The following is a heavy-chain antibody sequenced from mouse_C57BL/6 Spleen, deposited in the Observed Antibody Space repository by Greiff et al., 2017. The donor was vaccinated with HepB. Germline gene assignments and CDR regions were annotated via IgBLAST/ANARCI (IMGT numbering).Heavy chain of an antibody. CDR2: FHPYNDDT. J-gene: IGHJ1*03. D-gene: IGHD1-1*01. CDR1: GYTFTTYP. CDR3: ARGKFGSSPGYFDV. Sequence: QVHVKQSGAELVKPGASVKMSCKASGYTFTTYPIEWMKQNHGKSLEWIGNFHPYNDDTKYNEKFKGKATLTVEKSSSTVYLELSRLTSDDSAVYYCARGKFGSSPGYFDVWGTGTTVTVSS. V-gene: IGHV1-47*01.